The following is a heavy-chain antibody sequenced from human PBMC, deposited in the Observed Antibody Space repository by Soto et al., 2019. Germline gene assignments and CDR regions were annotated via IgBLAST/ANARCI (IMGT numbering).Heavy chain of an antibody. J-gene: IGHJ6*02. CDR3: ARHIAVGGANYYSDMDV. D-gene: IGHD6-19*01. CDR2: INSDGSST. V-gene: IGHV3-74*01. Sequence: GGSLRLSCAPSGFTFSGYWMHWVRQAPGKGLVCVSRINSDGSSTDYADSVRGRFTISRDNAKNTLYLQMNSLRAEDTAVYYCARHIAVGGANYYSDMDVWGQGTTVTVSS. CDR1: GFTFSGYW.